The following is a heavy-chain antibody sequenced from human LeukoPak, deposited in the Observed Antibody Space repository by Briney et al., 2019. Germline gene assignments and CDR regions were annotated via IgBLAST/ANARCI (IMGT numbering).Heavy chain of an antibody. CDR3: ARVFSHYGDYGTLFDY. D-gene: IGHD4-17*01. CDR1: GYTFTSYG. Sequence: GASVKVSCKASGYTFTSYGISWVRQAPGQGLEWVGWISAYNGNTNYAQKLQGRVTMTTDTSTSTVYMELSSLRSEDTAVYYCARVFSHYGDYGTLFDYWGQGTLVTVSS. J-gene: IGHJ4*02. V-gene: IGHV1-18*01. CDR2: ISAYNGNT.